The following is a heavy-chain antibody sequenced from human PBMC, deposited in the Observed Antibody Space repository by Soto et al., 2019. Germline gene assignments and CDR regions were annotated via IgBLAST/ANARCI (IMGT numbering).Heavy chain of an antibody. J-gene: IGHJ3*01. Sequence: QVQLVQSGAEVKKPGASVKVSCKASGYTFIDYDINWVRQASGQGLEWMGWMNPSSGTSGSAQHWQGRVTMTRRSSITPASMELSSLTSDDTAVYYCASTRLDYFDSSNRRCALDVWGQGTVVSVSS. CDR2: MNPSSGTS. CDR3: ASTRLDYFDSSNRRCALDV. V-gene: IGHV1-8*01. D-gene: IGHD3-22*01. CDR1: GYTFIDYD.